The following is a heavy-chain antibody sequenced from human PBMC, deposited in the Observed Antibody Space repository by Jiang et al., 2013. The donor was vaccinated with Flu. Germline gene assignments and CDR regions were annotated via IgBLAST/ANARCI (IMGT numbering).Heavy chain of an antibody. V-gene: IGHV3-48*04. CDR2: ITSSTSAI. J-gene: IGHJ4*02. CDR3: ARVRGSYAADY. Sequence: GKGLEWVSYITSSTSAIYYADSVRGRFTISRDNAKNSLYLQMNSLRAEDTAVYYCARVRGSYAADYWGQGTLVTVSS. D-gene: IGHD1-26*01.